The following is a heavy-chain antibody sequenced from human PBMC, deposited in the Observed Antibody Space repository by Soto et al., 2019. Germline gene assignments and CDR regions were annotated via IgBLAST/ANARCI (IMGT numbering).Heavy chain of an antibody. J-gene: IGHJ4*02. CDR2: ISSSSSYI. CDR3: ARDIDYYDSSGYYLYY. Sequence: EVQLVASGGGLVKPGGSLRLSCAASGFTFSSYSMNWVRQAPGKGLEWVSSISSSSSYIYYADSVQGRFTISRDNAKNSLYLQMNSLRAEDTAVYYCARDIDYYDSSGYYLYYWGQGTLVTVSS. CDR1: GFTFSSYS. D-gene: IGHD3-22*01. V-gene: IGHV3-21*01.